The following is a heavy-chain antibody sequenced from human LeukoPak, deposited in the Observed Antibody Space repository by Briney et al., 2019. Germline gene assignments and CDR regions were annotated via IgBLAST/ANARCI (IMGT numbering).Heavy chain of an antibody. CDR3: AKGSDYGDYVQYYFDY. D-gene: IGHD4-17*01. CDR1: GFTFSSYA. V-gene: IGHV3-23*01. Sequence: PGGSLRLSCAASGFTFSSYAMSWVRQAPGKGLEWVSAISGGGGSTYYADSVKGRFTISRDNSKNTLYLQMNSLRAEDTAVYYCAKGSDYGDYVQYYFDYWGQGTLVTVSS. CDR2: ISGGGGST. J-gene: IGHJ4*02.